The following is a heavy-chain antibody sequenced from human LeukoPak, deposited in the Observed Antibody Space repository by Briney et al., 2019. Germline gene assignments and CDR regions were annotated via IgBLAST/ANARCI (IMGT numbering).Heavy chain of an antibody. CDR1: GGSVSSANYY. CDR2: IYNSGTT. CDR3: ARDTYSGTYAGSGTGY. D-gene: IGHD1-26*01. V-gene: IGHV4-61*01. J-gene: IGHJ4*02. Sequence: SQTLSLTCTVSGGSVSSANYYWSWIRQPPGKGLEWIGYIYNSGTTSYNPSLKSRVTISLDMSRNQFSLKVNSVTAADTAVYYCARDTYSGTYAGSGTGYWGQGALVTVSS.